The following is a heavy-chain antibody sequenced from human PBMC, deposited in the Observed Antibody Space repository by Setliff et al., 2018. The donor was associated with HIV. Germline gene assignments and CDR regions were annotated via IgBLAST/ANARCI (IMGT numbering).Heavy chain of an antibody. Sequence: SETLSLTCAVSGGSISSSNWWGWVRQPPGKGLEWIGEIYHNGNTNYSPSLKNRVTMSVDNSKNQFSLMVRSVTAADTAVYYCARDWRAYGVLGSWGKGMRVTVSS. CDR2: IYHNGNT. D-gene: IGHD4-17*01. CDR3: ARDWRAYGVLGS. V-gene: IGHV4-4*02. CDR1: GGSISSSNW. J-gene: IGHJ4*02.